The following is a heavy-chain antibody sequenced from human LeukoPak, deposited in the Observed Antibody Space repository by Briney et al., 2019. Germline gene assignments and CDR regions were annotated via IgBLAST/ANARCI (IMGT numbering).Heavy chain of an antibody. CDR1: GFSVSSNY. D-gene: IGHD3-10*01. CDR3: AREVRIYGLDV. J-gene: IGHJ6*02. CDR2: ISGSGGST. Sequence: GGSLRLSCTASGFSVSSNYMSWVRQAPGKGLEWVSAISGSGGSTYYADSVKGRFTISRDNSKNTLYLQMNSLRAEDTAVYYCAREVRIYGLDVWGQGTTVTVSS. V-gene: IGHV3-23*01.